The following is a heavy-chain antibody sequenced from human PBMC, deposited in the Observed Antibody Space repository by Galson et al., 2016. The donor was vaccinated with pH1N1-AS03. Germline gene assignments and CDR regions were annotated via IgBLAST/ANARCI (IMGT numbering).Heavy chain of an antibody. CDR2: ITGVGVTM. D-gene: IGHD2/OR15-2a*01. Sequence: SLRLSCAASGFAFRSHSMNWVRQAPGKGLKWISYITGVGVTMYGDSVRGRFVLSRDNAKNSVSLQMNSLRAEDTAFYYCTRDGTDTYFDFDFWGQGTLVTVSS. J-gene: IGHJ4*02. V-gene: IGHV3-48*03. CDR1: GFAFRSHS. CDR3: TRDGTDTYFDFDF.